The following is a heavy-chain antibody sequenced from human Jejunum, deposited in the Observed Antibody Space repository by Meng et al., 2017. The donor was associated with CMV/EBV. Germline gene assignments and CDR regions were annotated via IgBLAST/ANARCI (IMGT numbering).Heavy chain of an antibody. CDR3: AKDKIGFHHGLGTYFDY. CDR2: IHYDGSNK. J-gene: IGHJ4*02. D-gene: IGHD3-10*01. CDR1: FSAYG. V-gene: IGHV3-30*02. Sequence: FSAYGMHWVRQAPGKGLEWVAFIHYDGSNKNYVESVKGRFTISRDNSKNTLYLQMSSLSTEDTAVYFCAKDKIGFHHGLGTYFDYWGQGTLVTVSS.